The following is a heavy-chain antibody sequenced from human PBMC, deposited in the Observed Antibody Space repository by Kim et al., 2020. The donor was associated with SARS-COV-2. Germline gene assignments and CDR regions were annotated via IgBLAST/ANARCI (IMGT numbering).Heavy chain of an antibody. CDR1: GYTFTSYA. Sequence: ASVKVSCKASGYTFTSYAMHWVRQAPGQRLEWMGWINAGNGNTKYSQKFQGRVTITRDTSASTAYMELSSLRSEDTAVYYCARVLAARRHYNYYYGMDVWGQGTTVTVSS. V-gene: IGHV1-3*01. D-gene: IGHD6-6*01. CDR3: ARVLAARRHYNYYYGMDV. CDR2: INAGNGNT. J-gene: IGHJ6*02.